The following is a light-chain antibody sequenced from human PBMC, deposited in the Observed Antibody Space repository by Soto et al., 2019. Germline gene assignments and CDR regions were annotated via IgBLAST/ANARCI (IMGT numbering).Light chain of an antibody. V-gene: IGKV2-28*01. Sequence: DIEMTQSPLSLPVTPGEPASISCRSSQSLLHSNGYNYLDWDLQKQGQSPQVLIYLGSNRSTGVPSRFSGSGSGTDFTLKISRVEAEDVGVYYCKQAIKTPLTFGGGTKVEIK. CDR3: KQAIKTPLT. J-gene: IGKJ4*01. CDR2: LGS. CDR1: QSLLHSNGYNY.